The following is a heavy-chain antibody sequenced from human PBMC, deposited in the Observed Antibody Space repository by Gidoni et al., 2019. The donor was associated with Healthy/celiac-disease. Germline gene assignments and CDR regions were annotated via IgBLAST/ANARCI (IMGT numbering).Heavy chain of an antibody. CDR2: ISSSSSYI. CDR1: GFTFSSYS. J-gene: IGHJ4*02. V-gene: IGHV3-21*01. Sequence: EVQLVESGGGMVKPGGSLRLSCAASGFTFSSYSMNWVRQAPGKGLEWVTSISSSSSYIDYADSVKGRFTISRDNAKNSLYLQMNSLRAEDTAVYYCARVVSQSDDDYWGQGTLVTVSS. D-gene: IGHD2-21*01. CDR3: ARVVSQSDDDY.